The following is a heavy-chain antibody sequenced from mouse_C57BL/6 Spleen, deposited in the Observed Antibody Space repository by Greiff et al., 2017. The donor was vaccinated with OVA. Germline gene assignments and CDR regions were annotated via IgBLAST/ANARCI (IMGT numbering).Heavy chain of an antibody. CDR3: TGDYRLFDY. Sequence: QVQLQQSGAELVRPGASVTLSCKASGYTFTDYEMHWVKQTPVHGLEWIGAIDPETGGTAYNQKFKGKAILTADKSSSTAYMELRSLTSEDSAVYYCTGDYRLFDYWGQGTTLTVSS. CDR2: IDPETGGT. J-gene: IGHJ2*01. CDR1: GYTFTDYE. V-gene: IGHV1-15*01. D-gene: IGHD2-4*01.